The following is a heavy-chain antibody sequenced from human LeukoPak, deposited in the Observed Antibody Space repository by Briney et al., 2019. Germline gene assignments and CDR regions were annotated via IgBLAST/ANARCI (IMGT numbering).Heavy chain of an antibody. CDR2: ISGSAGST. CDR3: AKGNSIVGARPISDYFDY. D-gene: IGHD1-26*01. Sequence: GGSLRLSCAASGFTFSSYAMTWVRQAPGKGREWVSGISGSAGSTDYVAAVKGRFIISRDNSKNTVYLQMNSLRAEDTAVYYCAKGNSIVGARPISDYFDYWGQGTLVTVSS. V-gene: IGHV3-23*01. J-gene: IGHJ4*02. CDR1: GFTFSSYA.